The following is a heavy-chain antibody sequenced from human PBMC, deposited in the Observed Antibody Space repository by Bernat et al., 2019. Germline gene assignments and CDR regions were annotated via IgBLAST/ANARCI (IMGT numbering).Heavy chain of an antibody. CDR2: IRSKAYGGTT. J-gene: IGHJ4*02. CDR1: GFTFGDYA. CDR3: TRPYCSGGSCYSVYYFDY. Sequence: EVQLVESGGGLVQPGRSLRLSCTASGFTFGDYAMSWFRQAPGKGLEWVGFIRSKAYGGTTEYAASVKDRFTISSDDSNSIAYLQMNGLKTEDTAVYYCTRPYCSGGSCYSVYYFDYWGQGTLVTVSS. V-gene: IGHV3-49*03. D-gene: IGHD2-15*01.